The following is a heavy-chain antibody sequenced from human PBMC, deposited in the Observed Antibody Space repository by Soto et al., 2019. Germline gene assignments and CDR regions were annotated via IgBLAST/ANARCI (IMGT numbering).Heavy chain of an antibody. D-gene: IGHD2-2*01. CDR3: ARASPASGPAYAFDI. CDR1: GFTFSAYS. Sequence: EVQLVESGGALVQPGGSLRLSCAASGFTFSAYSMNWVRQAPGKGLEWVSFIGSTGSVTHYADSVMGRSTIYRDNARNCLYLQMNSMRAPDTAVYHCARASPASGPAYAFDIWGQGTMVSVSS. J-gene: IGHJ3*02. V-gene: IGHV3-48*04. CDR2: IGSTGSVT.